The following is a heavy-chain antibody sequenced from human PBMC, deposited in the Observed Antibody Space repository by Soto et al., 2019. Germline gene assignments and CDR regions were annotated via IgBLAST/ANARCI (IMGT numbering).Heavy chain of an antibody. D-gene: IGHD6-19*01. CDR3: ARDKVDGDYYYYDMDV. V-gene: IGHV1-2*02. J-gene: IGHJ6*02. Sequence: ASVKVSCKASGYTFTDYYMHWVRQAPGQGLEWMGWINPNSGGTNYAQKFQGRVTMTRDTSISTAYMEVSRLRSDDTAVYYCARDKVDGDYYYYDMDVWGQETTVTVSS. CDR2: INPNSGGT. CDR1: GYTFTDYY.